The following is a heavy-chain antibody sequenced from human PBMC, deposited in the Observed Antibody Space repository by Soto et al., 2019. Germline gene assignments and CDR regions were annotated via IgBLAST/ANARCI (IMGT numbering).Heavy chain of an antibody. Sequence: GSLRLSCAASGFTFSSYSMNWVRQAPGKGLEWVSSISSSSSYIYYADSVKGRFTISRDNAKNSLYLQMNSLRPEDTAVYYCARDVGAGTTSAYYYYMDVWGKGTTVTVSS. V-gene: IGHV3-21*01. CDR1: GFTFSSYS. J-gene: IGHJ6*03. D-gene: IGHD1-7*01. CDR3: ARDVGAGTTSAYYYYMDV. CDR2: ISSSSSYI.